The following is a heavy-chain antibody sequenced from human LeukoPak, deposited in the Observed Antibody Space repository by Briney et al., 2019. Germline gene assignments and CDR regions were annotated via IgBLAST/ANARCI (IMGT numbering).Heavy chain of an antibody. CDR1: RFTLTYFW. J-gene: IGHJ4*02. V-gene: IGHV3-7*01. CDR3: ARGRGSWYGVYFDY. CDR2: IKRDGSEK. Sequence: GGSLRLSCAASRFTLTYFWGGGPRRVQGRGGGGGTNIKRDGSEKYYVDSVKGRFTISRDNAKNSLYLQMSSLRTEDTAVYYCARGRGSWYGVYFDYWGQGTLVTVSS. D-gene: IGHD6-13*01.